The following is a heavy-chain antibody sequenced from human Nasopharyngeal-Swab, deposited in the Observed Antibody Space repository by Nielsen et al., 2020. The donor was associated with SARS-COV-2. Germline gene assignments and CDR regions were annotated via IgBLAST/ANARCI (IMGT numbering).Heavy chain of an antibody. J-gene: IGHJ4*02. D-gene: IGHD3-22*01. CDR1: GFTFSDAW. CDR3: ARDSTYYDSIPSDY. Sequence: GGSLRLSCAASGFTFSDAWMTWVRQAPGKGLEWVAVISYDGSNKYYADSVKGRFTISRDNSKNTLYLQMNSLRAEDTAVYYCARDSTYYDSIPSDYWGQGTLVTVSS. V-gene: IGHV3-30*03. CDR2: ISYDGSNK.